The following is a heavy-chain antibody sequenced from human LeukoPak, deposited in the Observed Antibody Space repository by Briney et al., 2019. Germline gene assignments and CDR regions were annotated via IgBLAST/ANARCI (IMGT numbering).Heavy chain of an antibody. Sequence: GGSLRLSCAASGFTFSAYWMSWVRQAPGKGLEWVANIKQDGSEKFYVDSVKGRFTISRDNSKNTLYLQMNSLRAEDTAVYYCAKSYGDDRYYYYYYGMDVWGQGTTVTVSS. CDR1: GFTFSAYW. V-gene: IGHV3-7*03. D-gene: IGHD4-17*01. CDR3: AKSYGDDRYYYYYYGMDV. CDR2: IKQDGSEK. J-gene: IGHJ6*02.